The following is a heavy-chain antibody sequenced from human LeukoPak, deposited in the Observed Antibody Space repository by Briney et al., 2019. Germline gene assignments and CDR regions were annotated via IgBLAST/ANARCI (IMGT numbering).Heavy chain of an antibody. CDR3: ARDLTMIGEAGSGDAFDI. V-gene: IGHV4-59*01. CDR2: IYYSGST. CDR1: GGSISSYY. D-gene: IGHD3-22*01. J-gene: IGHJ3*02. Sequence: SETLSLTCTVSGGSISSYYWSWIRQPPGKGLEWIGYIYYSGSTNYNPSLKSRVTISVDTSKNQFSLKLSSVTAADTAVYYCARDLTMIGEAGSGDAFDIWGQGTMVTVSS.